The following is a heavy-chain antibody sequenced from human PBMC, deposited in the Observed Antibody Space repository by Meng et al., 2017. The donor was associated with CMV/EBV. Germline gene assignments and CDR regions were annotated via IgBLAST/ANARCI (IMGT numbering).Heavy chain of an antibody. CDR3: ARDTIFRSLDY. CDR1: GGSTSSYY. CDR2: IYYSGST. V-gene: IGHV4-59*01. J-gene: IGHJ4*02. D-gene: IGHD3-3*01. Sequence: SDTLSPTCTVSGGSTSSYYWSWIRQPPGKGLEWIGYIYYSGSTNYNPSLKSRVTISVDTSKNPLSLKLSSVTAADTAVYYCARDTIFRSLDYWGQGTLVTVSS.